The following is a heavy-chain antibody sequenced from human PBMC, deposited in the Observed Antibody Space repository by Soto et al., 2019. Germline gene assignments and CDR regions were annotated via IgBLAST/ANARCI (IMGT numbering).Heavy chain of an antibody. D-gene: IGHD2-8*01. Sequence: SETLSLTCSVSRGSVSSGGYSWSWIRQAPGKGLEWIGFISPSGSPAYNPSLKSRVSISVDTSNNQISLELSTVTAADTAVYYCTRGVLAWGQGTLVTVSS. CDR1: RGSVSSGGYS. CDR2: ISPSGSP. J-gene: IGHJ5*02. V-gene: IGHV4-30-2*01. CDR3: TRGVLA.